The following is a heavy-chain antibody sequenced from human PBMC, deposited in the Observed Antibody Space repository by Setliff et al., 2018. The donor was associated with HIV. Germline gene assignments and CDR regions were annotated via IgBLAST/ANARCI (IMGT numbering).Heavy chain of an antibody. CDR3: ATDSPSFY. D-gene: IGHD2-2*01. V-gene: IGHV3-48*01. CDR1: GFTFSTYS. Sequence: GSLRLSCAASGFTFSTYSLNWVRQAPGKGLEWISCISSSSSSIYYAYSVKGRFTISRDNAKNSLYLQMKSLRAEDTALYYCATDSPSFYWGQGTLVTVSS. CDR2: ISSSSSSI. J-gene: IGHJ4*02.